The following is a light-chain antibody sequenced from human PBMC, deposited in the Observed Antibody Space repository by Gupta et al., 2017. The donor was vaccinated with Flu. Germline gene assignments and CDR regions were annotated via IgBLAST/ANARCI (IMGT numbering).Light chain of an antibody. CDR2: KDS. J-gene: IGLJ1*01. Sequence: GDALPKQYAYWYQQKPGQAPALVIYKDSERPSGIPERFSGSSSGTTVTLTISGVQAEDEADYYCQSADSSGTYYVFGTGTKVTVL. CDR1: ALPKQY. CDR3: QSADSSGTYYV. V-gene: IGLV3-25*03.